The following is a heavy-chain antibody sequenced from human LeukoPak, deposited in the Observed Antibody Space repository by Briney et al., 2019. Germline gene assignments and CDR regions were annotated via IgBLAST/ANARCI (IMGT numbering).Heavy chain of an antibody. D-gene: IGHD3-10*01. J-gene: IGHJ4*01. CDR2: IYYGKYT. Sequence: SETLSLTCTVSDVSVSSNSHYWAWIRQPPGKGLEWIGTIYYGKYTYYNSSLKSRIGISVASASNQVSLRLDSVTAADTSMYYRAKRGHESGTAFYHWGHGTLVTVSS. CDR1: DVSVSSNSHY. V-gene: IGHV4-39*01. CDR3: AKRGHESGTAFYH.